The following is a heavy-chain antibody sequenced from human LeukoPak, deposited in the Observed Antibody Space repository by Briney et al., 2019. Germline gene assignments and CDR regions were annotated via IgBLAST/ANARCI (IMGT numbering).Heavy chain of an antibody. Sequence: PGGSLRLSCAASGFTFSSYWMHWVRQAPGKGLVWVSRIKTDGSRTFYADSVKGRFTISRDNAKNTLYLQTNSLRAEDTAVYYCAREGYEDAFDIWGQGTMVIVSS. J-gene: IGHJ3*02. CDR2: IKTDGSRT. CDR3: AREGYEDAFDI. V-gene: IGHV3-74*01. CDR1: GFTFSSYW. D-gene: IGHD3-3*01.